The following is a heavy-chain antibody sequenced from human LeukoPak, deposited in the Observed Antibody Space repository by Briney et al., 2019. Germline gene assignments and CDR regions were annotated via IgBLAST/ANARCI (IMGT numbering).Heavy chain of an antibody. Sequence: PGGSLRLSCAASGFTSSNYAMSWVRQAPGKGLEWVSAITNSGDNTYYADSVKGRITISRDNSKNTLYLQINSLRAEDTAIYYCAKAPMEDSWYIHFDYWGQGTLVTVSS. J-gene: IGHJ4*02. CDR1: GFTSSNYA. CDR3: AKAPMEDSWYIHFDY. CDR2: ITNSGDNT. D-gene: IGHD6-13*01. V-gene: IGHV3-23*01.